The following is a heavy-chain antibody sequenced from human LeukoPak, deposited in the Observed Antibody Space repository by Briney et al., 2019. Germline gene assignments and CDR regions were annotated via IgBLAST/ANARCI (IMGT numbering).Heavy chain of an antibody. Sequence: GVSVKVSCKASGYTFTSYYMHWVRQAPGQGLEWMGIINPSGGSTGYAQKFQGRVTMTRDTSTSTVYMELSSLRSEDTAVYYCARGRGDILTGYFRAFDIWGQGTMVTVSS. J-gene: IGHJ3*02. CDR2: INPSGGST. CDR3: ARGRGDILTGYFRAFDI. V-gene: IGHV1-46*01. CDR1: GYTFTSYY. D-gene: IGHD3-9*01.